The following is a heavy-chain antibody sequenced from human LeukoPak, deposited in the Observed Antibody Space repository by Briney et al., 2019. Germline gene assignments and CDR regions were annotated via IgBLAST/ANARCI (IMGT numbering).Heavy chain of an antibody. D-gene: IGHD6-13*01. CDR3: ARDGTAAGIYWYFDL. CDR2: ISSSSSYI. J-gene: IGHJ2*01. CDR1: GFTFSSYS. V-gene: IGHV3-21*01. Sequence: KPGGSLRLSCAASGFTFSSYSMNWVRQAPGKGLEWVSSISSSSSYIYYADSVKGRFTISRDNAKNSLYLQMNSLRAEDTAVYYCARDGTAAGIYWYFDLWGQGTTVTVSS.